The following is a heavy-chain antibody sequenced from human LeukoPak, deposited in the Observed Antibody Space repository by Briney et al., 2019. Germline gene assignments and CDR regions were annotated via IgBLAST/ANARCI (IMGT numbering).Heavy chain of an antibody. J-gene: IGHJ4*02. Sequence: GRSLRLSCAASGFTFRSYSMNWVRQAPGKGLEWVSSISSSSSTIYYADSVKGRFTISRDNAKNSLYLEMNSLRAEDRAVYYCAREYSSSVDYWGQGTLVTVSS. CDR1: GFTFRSYS. D-gene: IGHD6-13*01. CDR2: ISSSSSTI. V-gene: IGHV3-21*01. CDR3: AREYSSSVDY.